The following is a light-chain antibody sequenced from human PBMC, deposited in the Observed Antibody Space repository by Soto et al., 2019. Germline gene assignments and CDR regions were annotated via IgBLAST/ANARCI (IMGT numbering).Light chain of an antibody. V-gene: IGLV2-8*01. CDR2: EVS. Sequence: QSALTQPPSASGSPGQSVTISCTGTSSDVGGYNYVSWYQQHPGKAPKVMIYEVSKRPSGVPDRFSGSKSGNTASLTVSGLQAEDEADYYCSSYKRTSRVYVFGTGTKVTVL. J-gene: IGLJ1*01. CDR3: SSYKRTSRVYV. CDR1: SSDVGGYNY.